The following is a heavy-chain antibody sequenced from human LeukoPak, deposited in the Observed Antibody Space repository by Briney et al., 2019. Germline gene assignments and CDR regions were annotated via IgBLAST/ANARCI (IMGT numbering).Heavy chain of an antibody. J-gene: IGHJ6*02. D-gene: IGHD3-9*01. CDR1: GYTLTELS. V-gene: IGHV1-24*01. Sequence: GASVKVSCKVSGYTLTELSMHWVRQAPGKGLEWMGGFDPEDGETIYAQKFQGRVTMIEDTSTDTAYMELSSLRSEDTAVYYCARAPRLRYFDWDYYYGMDVWGQGTTVTVSS. CDR3: ARAPRLRYFDWDYYYGMDV. CDR2: FDPEDGET.